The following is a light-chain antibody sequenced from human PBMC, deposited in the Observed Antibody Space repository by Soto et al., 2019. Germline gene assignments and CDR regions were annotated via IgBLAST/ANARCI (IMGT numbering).Light chain of an antibody. CDR1: QTISSW. V-gene: IGKV1-5*03. CDR3: QQYNSYWT. Sequence: DILMTQSPSTLSGSVGDRVTITCRASQTISSWLAWYQQKPGKAPKLLIYKASTLKSGVPSRFSGSGSGTEFTLTISSLQPDDFATYYCQQYNSYWTFGQGTKV. J-gene: IGKJ1*01. CDR2: KAS.